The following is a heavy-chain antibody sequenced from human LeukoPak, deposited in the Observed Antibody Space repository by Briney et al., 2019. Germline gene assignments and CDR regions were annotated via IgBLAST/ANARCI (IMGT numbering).Heavy chain of an antibody. CDR3: ARRGNWFDP. CDR2: ISAYNGNT. J-gene: IGHJ5*02. D-gene: IGHD3-16*01. CDR1: GYTFTSYG. Sequence: ASVKVSCKASGYTFTSYGISWVRQAPGQGVEWMGWISAYNGNTNYPQKLQGRVTMTTNRSTSTGYMKMRSLRSDDTAVYYCARRGNWFDPWGQGTLVTVSS. V-gene: IGHV1-18*01.